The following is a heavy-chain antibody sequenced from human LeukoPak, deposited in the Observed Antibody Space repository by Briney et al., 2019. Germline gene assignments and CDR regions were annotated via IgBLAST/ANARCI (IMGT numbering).Heavy chain of an antibody. J-gene: IGHJ6*04. CDR2: ISGGGGTT. V-gene: IGHV3-23*01. CDR1: GFTFSSYA. CDR3: ARGNIAELPAAPYV. D-gene: IGHD2-2*01. Sequence: SGGSLRLSCAASGFTFSSYAMNWVRQTPEKGPEWVSVISGGGGTTTSADSAKGRFPNSRNNSQNTLSLQLNSLRAEATAVYYCARGNIAELPAAPYVWGKGTTVIVSS.